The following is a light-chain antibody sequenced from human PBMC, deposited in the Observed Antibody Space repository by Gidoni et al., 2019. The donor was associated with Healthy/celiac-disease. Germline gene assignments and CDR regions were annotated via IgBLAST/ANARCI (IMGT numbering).Light chain of an antibody. CDR3: QQYNNWPET. V-gene: IGKV3-15*01. J-gene: IGKJ1*01. CDR1: QSVSSN. CDR2: GAS. Sequence: IVMTQSPATRSVSPGERATLACRASQSVSSNLAWYQQKPGQAPRLLIYGASTRATGIPARFSGSGSGTEFTLTISSLQSEDFAVYYCQQYNNWPETFXQXTKVEIK.